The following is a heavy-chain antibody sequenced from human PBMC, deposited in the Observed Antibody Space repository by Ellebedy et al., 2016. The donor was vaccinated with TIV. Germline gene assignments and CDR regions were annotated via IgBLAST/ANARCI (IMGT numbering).Heavy chain of an antibody. CDR1: GFTFSSYT. CDR2: ISSNGGIT. V-gene: IGHV3-64D*06. CDR3: VKDRGDYSVDY. D-gene: IGHD4-11*01. J-gene: IGHJ4*02. Sequence: GESLKISCSASGFTFSSYTMHWVRQAPGKGLEYVSAISSNGGITKYADSVKGRFTISRDNSMNTLYLQMSGLRTEDTAVYYCVKDRGDYSVDYWGQGTLVTVSS.